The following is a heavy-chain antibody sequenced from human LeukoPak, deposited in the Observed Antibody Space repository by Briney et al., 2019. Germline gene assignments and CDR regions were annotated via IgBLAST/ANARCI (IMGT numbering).Heavy chain of an antibody. V-gene: IGHV4-4*02. Sequence: PSETLSLTCAVSGGSISSSNWWSWVRQPPGKGLEWIGEIYHSGSTNYNPSLKSRVTISVDTSKNQFSLKLSSVTAADTAVYYCARGLDDSSSSVDYFDYWGQGTLVTVSS. CDR1: GGSISSSNW. J-gene: IGHJ4*02. CDR3: ARGLDDSSSSVDYFDY. CDR2: IYHSGST. D-gene: IGHD6-6*01.